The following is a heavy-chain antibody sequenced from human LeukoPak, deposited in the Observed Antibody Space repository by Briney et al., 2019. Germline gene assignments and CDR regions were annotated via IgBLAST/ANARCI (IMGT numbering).Heavy chain of an antibody. V-gene: IGHV3-30*18. CDR2: ISYDGSNK. J-gene: IGHJ4*02. D-gene: IGHD3-3*01. Sequence: WRSLRLSCAASGFTFSSYGMHWVRQAPGKGLEWVAVISYDGSNKYYADSVKGRFTISRDNSKNTLYLQMNSLRAEDTAVYYCAKDSDFWSGYSDYWGQGTLVTVSS. CDR1: GFTFSSYG. CDR3: AKDSDFWSGYSDY.